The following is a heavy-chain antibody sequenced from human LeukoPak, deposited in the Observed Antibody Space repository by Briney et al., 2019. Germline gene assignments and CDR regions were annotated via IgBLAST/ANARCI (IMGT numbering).Heavy chain of an antibody. CDR2: IDEDGSET. Sequence: GGSLRLSCEVSGFTFSNYWMMWVRQAPGKGLEWVASIDEDGSETNYVDSVTGRFTISRDNSKNTLSLQMNSLRVEDTAIYYCTRSGYRHPYHFDSWGQGTLVIVSS. D-gene: IGHD3-22*01. CDR3: TRSGYRHPYHFDS. J-gene: IGHJ4*02. CDR1: GFTFSNYW. V-gene: IGHV3-7*03.